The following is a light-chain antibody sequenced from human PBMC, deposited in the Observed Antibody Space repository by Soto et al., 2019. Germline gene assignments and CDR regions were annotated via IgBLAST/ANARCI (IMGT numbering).Light chain of an antibody. J-gene: IGLJ3*02. CDR2: EGS. CDR1: SSDVGSYNL. V-gene: IGLV2-23*01. CDR3: CSYAGSSTRWV. Sequence: QSVLTQPASVSGSPGQSITISCTRTSSDVGSYNLVSWYQQHPGKAPKLMIYEGSKRPSGVSNRFSGSKSGNTASLTISGLQAEDEADYYCCSYAGSSTRWVFGGGTKLTVL.